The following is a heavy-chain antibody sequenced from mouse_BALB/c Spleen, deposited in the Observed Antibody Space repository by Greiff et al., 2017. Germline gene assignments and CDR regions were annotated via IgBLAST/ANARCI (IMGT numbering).Heavy chain of an antibody. D-gene: IGHD1-1*01. V-gene: IGHV5-12-2*01. CDR1: GFTFSSYT. J-gene: IGHJ2*01. Sequence: EVLRVESGGGLVQPGGSLKLSCAASGFTFSSYTMSWVRQTPEKRLEWVAYISNGGGSTYYPDTVKGRFTISRDNAKNTLYLQMSSLKSEDTAMYSCARRCDGRSYFDYWGQGTTLTGSA. CDR2: ISNGGGST. CDR3: ARRCDGRSYFDY.